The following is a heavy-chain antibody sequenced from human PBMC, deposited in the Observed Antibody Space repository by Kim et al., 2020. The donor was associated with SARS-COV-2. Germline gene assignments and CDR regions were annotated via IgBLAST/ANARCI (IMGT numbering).Heavy chain of an antibody. Sequence: SETLSLTCTVSGGSISSGDYYWSWIRQPPGKGLEWIGYIYYTGKTYYNPSLKSRLTMSVDTSKNQFSLKLTSVTAADTAVYYCARCIAYYGSGSPLDYWGQGTLVTVSS. CDR1: GGSISSGDYY. V-gene: IGHV4-30-4*01. J-gene: IGHJ4*02. CDR2: IYYTGKT. CDR3: ARCIAYYGSGSPLDY. D-gene: IGHD3-10*01.